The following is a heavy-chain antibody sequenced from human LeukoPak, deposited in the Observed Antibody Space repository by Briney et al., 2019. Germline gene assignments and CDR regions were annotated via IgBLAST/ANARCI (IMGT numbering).Heavy chain of an antibody. D-gene: IGHD3-22*01. CDR2: ITGSSSAM. CDR3: ARKSGSSGYPFDY. Sequence: PGGSLRLSXAASGFSFSSYSMNWVRQAPGKGLEWVSYITGSSSAMHYADSVKGRFTISRDNVKNSLYLQMNSLRAEDTAVYYCARKSGSSGYPFDYWGRGTLVTVST. V-gene: IGHV3-48*01. CDR1: GFSFSSYS. J-gene: IGHJ4*02.